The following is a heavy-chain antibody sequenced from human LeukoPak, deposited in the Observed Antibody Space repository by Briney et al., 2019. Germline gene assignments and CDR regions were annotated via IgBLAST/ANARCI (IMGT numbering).Heavy chain of an antibody. D-gene: IGHD1-20*01. J-gene: IGHJ4*02. V-gene: IGHV4-30-2*01. CDR2: IFHSGGT. Sequence: PSETLSLTCTVSGGSISSEHYCWIWIRQPPGKGLECIGYIFHSGGTYYNPSLKSRVTISADRSKNQFSLKLNSVTAADTAVYFCARAIAGRSTYNGNDQPYYFDSWGQGTLVPVSS. CDR1: GGSISSEHYC. CDR3: ARAIAGRSTYNGNDQPYYFDS.